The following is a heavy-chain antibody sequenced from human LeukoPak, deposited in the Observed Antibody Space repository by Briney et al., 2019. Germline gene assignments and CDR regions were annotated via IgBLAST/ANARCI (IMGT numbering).Heavy chain of an antibody. CDR2: IWHDGSNK. CDR1: GLTFSSYG. Sequence: GGSLRLSCAASGLTFSSYGMHWVRQAPGKGLEWVAIIWHDGSNKYYADSVKGRFTISRDNSKNTLYLQMSSLGAEDTAVYYCASLGSSWYIINWGQGTLVTVSS. D-gene: IGHD6-13*01. V-gene: IGHV3-33*01. CDR3: ASLGSSWYIIN. J-gene: IGHJ4*02.